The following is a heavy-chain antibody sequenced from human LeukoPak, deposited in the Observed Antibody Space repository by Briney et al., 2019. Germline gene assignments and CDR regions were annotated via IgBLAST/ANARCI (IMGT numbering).Heavy chain of an antibody. CDR3: ATDRLKGAFDI. V-gene: IGHV3-23*01. CDR2: ISYSGGTT. CDR1: GFTFTSYA. D-gene: IGHD6-25*01. J-gene: IGHJ3*02. Sequence: PGGSLRLSCASSGFTFTSYAVSWVRQAPGKGLEWVSTISYSGGTTYHTDSVKGRFTISRDISKNTVYLQMNSLRAEDTAVYYCATDRLKGAFDIWGQGTMVTVSS.